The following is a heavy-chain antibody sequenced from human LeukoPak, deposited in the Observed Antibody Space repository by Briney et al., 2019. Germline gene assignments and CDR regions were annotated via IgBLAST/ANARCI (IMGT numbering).Heavy chain of an antibody. V-gene: IGHV4-4*07. CDR1: GGSISSYY. Sequence: SETLSLTCTVSGGSISSYYWSWIRQPAGKGLEWIGRIYTSGSTNYNPSLKSRVTISVDKSKNQFSLKLSSVTAADTAVYYCARDLPPYCSGGSCYSGAYYYYMGVWGKGTTVTVSS. D-gene: IGHD2-15*01. J-gene: IGHJ6*03. CDR2: IYTSGST. CDR3: ARDLPPYCSGGSCYSGAYYYYMGV.